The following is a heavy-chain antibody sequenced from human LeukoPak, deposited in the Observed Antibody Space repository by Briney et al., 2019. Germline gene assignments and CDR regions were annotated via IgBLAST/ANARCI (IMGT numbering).Heavy chain of an antibody. CDR2: IIPIFGTA. D-gene: IGHD6-13*01. CDR3: ARVELGTGYSSSQPDY. V-gene: IGHV1-69*01. Sequence: SSAKVSCKASGGTFSSYAISWVRQAPGQGLEWMGGIIPIFGTANYAQKFQGRVTITADESTSTAYMELSSLRSEDTAVYYCARVELGTGYSSSQPDYWGQGTLVTVSS. CDR1: GGTFSSYA. J-gene: IGHJ4*02.